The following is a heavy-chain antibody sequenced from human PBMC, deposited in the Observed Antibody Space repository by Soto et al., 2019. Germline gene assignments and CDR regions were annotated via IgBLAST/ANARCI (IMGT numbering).Heavy chain of an antibody. J-gene: IGHJ4*02. D-gene: IGHD3-3*01. CDR3: ATTIFGVAIVSRFDY. CDR1: AYTVTQLS. CDR2: FDPEDGET. V-gene: IGHV1-24*01. Sequence: SGKVSCKFSAYTVTQLSMHGVRQAPGKGLEWMGGFDPEDGETIYAQKFQGRVTMTEDTSTDTAYMELSSLRSEDTAVYYCATTIFGVAIVSRFDYWGQGTLVTVSS.